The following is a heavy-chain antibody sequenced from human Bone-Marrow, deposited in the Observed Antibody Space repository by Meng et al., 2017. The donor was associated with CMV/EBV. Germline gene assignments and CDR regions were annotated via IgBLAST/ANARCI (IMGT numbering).Heavy chain of an antibody. J-gene: IGHJ6*02. D-gene: IGHD3-16*01. CDR3: ARGGSYYNYYYYGMDV. CDR2: IYYSGST. V-gene: IGHV4-59*01. Sequence: SEPLSLTCTVSGGSISSYYWSWIRQPPGKGLEWIGYIYYSGSTNYNPSLKSRVTISVDTSKNQFSLKLSSVTAADTAVYYCARGGSYYNYYYYGMDVWGQGPTVTVSS. CDR1: GGSISSYY.